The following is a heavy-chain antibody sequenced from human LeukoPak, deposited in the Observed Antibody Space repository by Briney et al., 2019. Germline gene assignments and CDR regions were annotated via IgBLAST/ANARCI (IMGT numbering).Heavy chain of an antibody. CDR3: ARDLSSGWYYFDY. CDR2: ISSSGSTI. Sequence: TGGSLRLSCAASGFTFSSYEMNWVRQAPGRGLEWVSYISSSGSTIYYADSVKGRFTISRDNAKNSLYLQMNSLRAEDTAVYYCARDLSSGWYYFDYWGQGTLVTVSS. V-gene: IGHV3-48*03. J-gene: IGHJ4*02. CDR1: GFTFSSYE. D-gene: IGHD6-19*01.